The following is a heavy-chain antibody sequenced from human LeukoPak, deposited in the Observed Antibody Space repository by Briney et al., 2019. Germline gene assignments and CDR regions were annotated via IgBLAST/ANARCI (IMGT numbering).Heavy chain of an antibody. CDR1: GGSISSGGYY. D-gene: IGHD6-6*01. CDR2: IYYSGST. CDR3: ARVEYSSSSGAFDI. J-gene: IGHJ3*02. Sequence: SETLSLTCTVSGGSISSGGYYLSWIRQHPGKGLEWIGYIYYSGSTYYNPSLKSRVTISVDTSKNQFSLKLSSVTAADTAVYYCARVEYSSSSGAFDIWGQGTMVTVSS. V-gene: IGHV4-31*03.